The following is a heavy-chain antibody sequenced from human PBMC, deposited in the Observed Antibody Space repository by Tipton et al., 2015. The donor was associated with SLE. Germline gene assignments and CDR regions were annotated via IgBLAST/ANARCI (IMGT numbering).Heavy chain of an antibody. D-gene: IGHD5-24*01. CDR1: GVTFRTLA. CDR3: ARDPTVRWLQLKDDAFDI. CDR2: NIPILGIA. J-gene: IGHJ3*02. V-gene: IGHV1-69*04. Sequence: QSGAEVKKPGSSVKVSCTASGVTFRTLAISWVRQAPGQGLEWMGRNIPILGIANYAQKFQGRVTITADKSTSTAYMELSSLRSEDTAVYYCARDPTVRWLQLKDDAFDIWGQGTMVTGSS.